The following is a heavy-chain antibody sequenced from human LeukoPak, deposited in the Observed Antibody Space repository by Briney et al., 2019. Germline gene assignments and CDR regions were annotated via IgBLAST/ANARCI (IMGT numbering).Heavy chain of an antibody. CDR2: IGPHSTFT. J-gene: IGHJ4*02. CDR1: GFTLTDHY. Sequence: ASVKVSCKSSGFTLTDHYIHWGRQGPGQGLEWMGYIGPHSTFTSSPQEFQGRVTMTRDASMSTAYMELTRLTSDDTAVYYCVREGEGPLSKDFDYWGQGTLVTVSS. CDR3: VREGEGPLSKDFDY. D-gene: IGHD2/OR15-2a*01. V-gene: IGHV1-2*02.